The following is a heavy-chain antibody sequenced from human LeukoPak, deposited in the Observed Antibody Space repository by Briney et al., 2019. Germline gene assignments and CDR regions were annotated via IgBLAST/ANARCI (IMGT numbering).Heavy chain of an antibody. J-gene: IGHJ5*02. CDR3: ARAGLGYCSGGSCYWFYP. CDR2: INHSGST. V-gene: IGHV4-34*01. CDR1: GGSFSGYY. D-gene: IGHD2-15*01. Sequence: SETLSLTCAVYGGSFSGYYWSWIRQPPGKGLEWIGEINHSGSTNYNPSLKSRVTISVDTSKSQFSLKLSSVTAADTAVYYCARAGLGYCSGGSCYWFYPWGQGTLVTVSS.